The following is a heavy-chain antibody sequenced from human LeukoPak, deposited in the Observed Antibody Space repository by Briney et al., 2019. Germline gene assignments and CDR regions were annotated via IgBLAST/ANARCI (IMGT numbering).Heavy chain of an antibody. CDR2: IKQDESEK. Sequence: GGSLRLSCAASGFTFGHYWMSWVRQAPGKGLEWLANIKQDESEKYYVDSVKGRFTISRDNAKNSLYLQMNSLRAEDTAVYYCAKGRGWEASYYYYYMDVWGKGTTVTISS. CDR3: AKGRGWEASYYYYYMDV. V-gene: IGHV3-7*01. J-gene: IGHJ6*03. D-gene: IGHD1-26*01. CDR1: GFTFGHYW.